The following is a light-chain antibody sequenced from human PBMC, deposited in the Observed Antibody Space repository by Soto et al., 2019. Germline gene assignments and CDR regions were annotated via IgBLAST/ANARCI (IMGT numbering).Light chain of an antibody. V-gene: IGKV3-20*01. CDR1: QSVTSNY. J-gene: IGKJ1*01. CDR3: QQYSRSPRT. Sequence: EIVMPQSPATMSVSPGASSPLSGRASQSVTSNYLAWYQQKPGQAPRLLIYGASNRATGIPDRFSGSGSETDFTLTISRLEPEDFAVYYCQQYSRSPRTFGQGTKVDIK. CDR2: GAS.